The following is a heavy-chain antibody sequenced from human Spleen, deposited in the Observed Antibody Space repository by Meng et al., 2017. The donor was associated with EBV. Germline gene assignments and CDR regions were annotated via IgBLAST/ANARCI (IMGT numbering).Heavy chain of an antibody. V-gene: IGHV4-39*01. J-gene: IGHJ4*02. Sequence: QLQLQESGPGLVKPSETLSLTCPVSGGSISSSTYYWGWIRQPPGKGLEWIGSFYYSGSTYYNPSLKSRVTISVDTSKNQFSLNLRFVTAADTAVYYCARRPLHYSGSYTVADYWGQGTLVTVSS. CDR3: ARRPLHYSGSYTVADY. CDR2: FYYSGST. CDR1: GGSISSSTYY. D-gene: IGHD1-26*01.